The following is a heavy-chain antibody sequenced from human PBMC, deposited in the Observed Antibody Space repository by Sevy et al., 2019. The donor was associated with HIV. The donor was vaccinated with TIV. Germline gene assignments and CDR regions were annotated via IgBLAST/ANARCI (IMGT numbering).Heavy chain of an antibody. CDR1: GGTFGSYA. J-gene: IGHJ5*02. D-gene: IGHD2-8*02. CDR3: ARENILVVYAPRPGWFDP. Sequence: ASVKVSCKASGGTFGSYAISWVRQAPGQGLEWMGGIIPIFGTANYAQKFQGRVMITADESTSTAYMDLSSLRSEDTAVYYCARENILVVYAPRPGWFDPWGQGTLVTVSS. CDR2: IIPIFGTA. V-gene: IGHV1-69*13.